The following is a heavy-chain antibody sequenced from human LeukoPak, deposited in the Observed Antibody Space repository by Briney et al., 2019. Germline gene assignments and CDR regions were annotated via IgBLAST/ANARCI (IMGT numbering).Heavy chain of an antibody. Sequence: GSSVKVSCKASGYTFTYRYLHWVRQAPGQGLEWMGWITPFNGNTNYAQKFQDRVTITRDRSMSTAYMELSSLRSEDTAMYYRAVIGTPFDYWGQGTLVTVSS. J-gene: IGHJ4*02. V-gene: IGHV1-45*02. CDR3: AVIGTPFDY. CDR1: GYTFTYRY. CDR2: ITPFNGNT. D-gene: IGHD3-16*02.